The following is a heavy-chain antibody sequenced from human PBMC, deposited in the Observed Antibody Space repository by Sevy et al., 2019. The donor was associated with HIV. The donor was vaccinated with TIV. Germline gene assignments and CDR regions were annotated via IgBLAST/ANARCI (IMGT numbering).Heavy chain of an antibody. D-gene: IGHD6-25*01. CDR1: GGSISSGRNY. Sequence: SETLSLTCTVSGGSISSGRNYWNWIRQPAGKGLKWIGRIYISGDTNYNPSLKSRVTISLDTSKKQFSLKLTSVTAADTPVYYCARDGSSGIQWFDYWGQGILVTVSS. J-gene: IGHJ4*02. V-gene: IGHV4-61*02. CDR3: ARDGSSGIQWFDY. CDR2: IYISGDT.